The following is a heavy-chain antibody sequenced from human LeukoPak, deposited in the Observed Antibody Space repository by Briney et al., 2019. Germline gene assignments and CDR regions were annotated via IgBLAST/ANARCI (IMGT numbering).Heavy chain of an antibody. J-gene: IGHJ6*02. Sequence: SETLSLTCTVSGGSISSYYWSWIRQPPGKGLEWIGYIYYSGSTIYNPSPKSRVTISVDTSKNHFSLKLSSVTAADTAVYYCARVDGYCSSTSCLLHMDVWGQGTTVTVSS. CDR3: ARVDGYCSSTSCLLHMDV. CDR1: GGSISSYY. CDR2: IYYSGST. V-gene: IGHV4-59*01. D-gene: IGHD2-2*01.